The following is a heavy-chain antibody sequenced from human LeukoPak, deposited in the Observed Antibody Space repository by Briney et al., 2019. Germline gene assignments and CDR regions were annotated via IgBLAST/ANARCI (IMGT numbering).Heavy chain of an antibody. Sequence: SETLSLTCAVYGGSFSGYYWSWIRQPPGKGLEWIGEINHSGSTNYNPSLKSRVTISVDRSKNQFSLKLSSVTAADTAVYYCAREVKSNGMDVWGQGTTVTVSS. D-gene: IGHD4-4*01. CDR1: GGSFSGYY. CDR2: INHSGST. V-gene: IGHV4-34*01. J-gene: IGHJ6*02. CDR3: AREVKSNGMDV.